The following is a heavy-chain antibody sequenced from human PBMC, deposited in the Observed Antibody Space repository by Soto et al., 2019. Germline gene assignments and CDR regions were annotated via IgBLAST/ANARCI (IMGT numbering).Heavy chain of an antibody. CDR2: IYYSGKT. D-gene: IGHD4-17*01. Sequence: SETLSLTCTVSGGSISSSDYYWGWIRQPPGKGLEWIGSIYYSGKTLYNPSLKSRVTISVDTYKNQFSLKLSSVTAADTAVYYCPTHYGGNPYYFDYWGQGTLVTVSS. CDR3: PTHYGGNPYYFDY. J-gene: IGHJ4*02. V-gene: IGHV4-39*07. CDR1: GGSISSSDYY.